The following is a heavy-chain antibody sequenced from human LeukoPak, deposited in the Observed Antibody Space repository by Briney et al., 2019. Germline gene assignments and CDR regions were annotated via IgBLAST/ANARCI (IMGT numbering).Heavy chain of an antibody. V-gene: IGHV3-48*03. Sequence: PGGSLRLSCAASGFSFSSYEMNWVRQAPGKGLEWVSYISSSGSTIYYADSVKGRFTISRDNSKNTLYLQMNSLRAEDTAIYYCAKSVGGPYSSSYYYYYYMDVWGKGTTVTVSS. CDR2: ISSSGSTI. CDR3: AKSVGGPYSSSYYYYYYMDV. CDR1: GFSFSSYE. J-gene: IGHJ6*03. D-gene: IGHD6-6*01.